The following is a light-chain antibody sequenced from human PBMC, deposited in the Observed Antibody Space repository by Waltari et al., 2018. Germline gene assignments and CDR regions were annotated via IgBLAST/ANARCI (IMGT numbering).Light chain of an antibody. J-gene: IGKJ2*01. V-gene: IGKV2-30*02. CDR1: QILVHSDGNTY. CDR3: MQGTHWPRT. Sequence: EVAMTPSAVSMLVIFRHPTFYSFTSTQILVHSDGNTYLNWFQQKPGESPRRLIYKVSNRDSSGPERCSASGSGTNVTLKISRGEAEDVGVYYCMQGTHWPRTFGQGTRLEI. CDR2: KVS.